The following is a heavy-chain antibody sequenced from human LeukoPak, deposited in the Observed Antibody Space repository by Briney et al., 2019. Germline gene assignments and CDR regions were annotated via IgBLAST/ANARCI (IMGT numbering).Heavy chain of an antibody. Sequence: SETLSLTCTVSGGSISSYYWSWIRQPPGKGLEWIGYIYYSGSTNYNPSLKSRVTISVDPSKNQFSLKLSSVTAADTAVYYCARGREGYSYGWGYYYYYMDVWGKGTTVTVSS. CDR3: ARGREGYSYGWGYYYYYMDV. CDR2: IYYSGST. V-gene: IGHV4-59*01. J-gene: IGHJ6*03. CDR1: GGSISSYY. D-gene: IGHD5-18*01.